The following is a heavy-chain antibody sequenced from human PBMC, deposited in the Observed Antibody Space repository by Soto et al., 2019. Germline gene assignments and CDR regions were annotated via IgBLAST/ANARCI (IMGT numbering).Heavy chain of an antibody. J-gene: IGHJ4*02. CDR3: ARGGGPYVWFNEF. D-gene: IGHD2-21*01. Sequence: GASVKVSCKASGGPFSSFAISWVRQAPGQGLEWMGGIIPVFGTTNYAQKFQGRVTITADESTNTAYMELSSLTSDDTAMYYCARGGGPYVWFNEFWGQGTQVTVSS. CDR1: GGPFSSFA. CDR2: IIPVFGTT. V-gene: IGHV1-69*13.